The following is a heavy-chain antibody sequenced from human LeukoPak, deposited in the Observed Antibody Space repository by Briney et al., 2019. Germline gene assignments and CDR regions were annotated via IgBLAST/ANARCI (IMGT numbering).Heavy chain of an antibody. CDR2: IKQDGSEK. D-gene: IGHD2-2*01. J-gene: IGHJ6*03. V-gene: IGHV3-7*01. CDR1: GFTFSSYW. CDR3: ARTTGWLGVPAAIYYYYYYYMDV. Sequence: AGSLRLSCAASGFTFSSYWMSWVRQAPGKGLEWVANIKQDGSEKYYVDSVKGRFTISRDNAKNSLYLQMNSLRAEDTAVYYCARTTGWLGVPAAIYYYYYYYMDVWGKGTTVTVSS.